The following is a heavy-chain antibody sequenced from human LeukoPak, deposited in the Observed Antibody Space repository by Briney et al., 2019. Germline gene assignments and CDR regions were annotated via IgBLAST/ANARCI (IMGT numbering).Heavy chain of an antibody. CDR1: GGSISSSSYY. D-gene: IGHD3-10*01. J-gene: IGHJ4*02. CDR2: IYYSGST. CDR3: ARRVPSGSGSYDFDY. Sequence: SETLSLTCTVSGGSISSSSYYWGWIRQPPGKGLEWIGSIYYSGSTYYNPSLKSRVTISVDTSKNQFSLKLSSVTAADTAVYYCARRVPSGSGSYDFDYWGQGTLVTVSS. V-gene: IGHV4-39*01.